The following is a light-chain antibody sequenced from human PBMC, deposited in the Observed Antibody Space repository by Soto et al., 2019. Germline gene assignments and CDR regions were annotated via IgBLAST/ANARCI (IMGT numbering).Light chain of an antibody. V-gene: IGKV3-20*01. Sequence: EIVLTQSPGTLSLSPGERATLSCRASQSVSSSYLAWYQQKPGQAPRLLIYGASSRATGIPDRFSGSGSGTDFTLTISRLEPEGFAVYYCHQYGSSPFTFGPGTKVDIK. CDR2: GAS. CDR1: QSVSSSY. J-gene: IGKJ3*01. CDR3: HQYGSSPFT.